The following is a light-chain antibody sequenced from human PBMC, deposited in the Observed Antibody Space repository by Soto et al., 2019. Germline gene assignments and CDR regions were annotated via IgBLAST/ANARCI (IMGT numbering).Light chain of an antibody. CDR2: AAS. Sequence: DIQMTQSPSTLSASVGDRVAITSRTRQNVTTWLAWYQQKPGKAPKLLIYAASSWQSGVPSRFSGSGSETDFTLTISSLQPEDFAAYSCRQSYSTTWTFGQGTKVDIK. V-gene: IGKV1-39*01. J-gene: IGKJ1*01. CDR3: RQSYSTTWT. CDR1: QNVTTW.